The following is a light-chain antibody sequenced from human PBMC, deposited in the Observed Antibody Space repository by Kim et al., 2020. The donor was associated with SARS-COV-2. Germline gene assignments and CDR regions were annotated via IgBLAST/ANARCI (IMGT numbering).Light chain of an antibody. Sequence: PGERATLSCRASQGVSSYLAWYQQKPGQAPRLLLYDGSNRATGIPARFSGSGSGRDFTLTNSSLEPEDFAVYYCQQRSNWPLTFGGGTKVDIK. J-gene: IGKJ4*01. V-gene: IGKV3-11*02. CDR2: DGS. CDR3: QQRSNWPLT. CDR1: QGVSSY.